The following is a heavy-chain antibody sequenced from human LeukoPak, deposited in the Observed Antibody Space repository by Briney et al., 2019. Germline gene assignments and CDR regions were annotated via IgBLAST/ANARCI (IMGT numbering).Heavy chain of an antibody. Sequence: PGGSLRLSCAASGFTFSSYAMSWVRQAPGKGLEWVSAISGSGGSTYYADSVKGRFTISRDNPKNTLYLEMNSLRPEDTALFYCVKEGGIWGTYRHYLDDWGQGTQVIVSS. V-gene: IGHV3-23*01. CDR3: VKEGGIWGTYRHYLDD. J-gene: IGHJ4*02. CDR1: GFTFSSYA. D-gene: IGHD3-16*02. CDR2: ISGSGGST.